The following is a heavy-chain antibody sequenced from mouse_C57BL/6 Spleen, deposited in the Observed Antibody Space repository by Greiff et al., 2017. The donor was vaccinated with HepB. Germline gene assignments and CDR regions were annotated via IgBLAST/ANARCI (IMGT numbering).Heavy chain of an antibody. CDR1: GFTFSSYA. Sequence: EVKLVESGEGLVKPGGSLKLSCAASGFTFSSYAMSWVRQTPEKRLEWVAYISSGGDYIYYADTVKGRFTISRDNARNTLYLQMSSLKSEDTAMYYCTRDRGGNSWFAYWGQGTLVTVSA. J-gene: IGHJ3*01. D-gene: IGHD2-1*01. V-gene: IGHV5-9-1*02. CDR2: ISSGGDYI. CDR3: TRDRGGNSWFAY.